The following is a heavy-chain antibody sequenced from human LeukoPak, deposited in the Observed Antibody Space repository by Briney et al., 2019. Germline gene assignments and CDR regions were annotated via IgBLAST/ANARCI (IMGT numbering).Heavy chain of an antibody. Sequence: PGGSLRLSCAASGFTFSSYSMNWVRQAPGKGLEWVSSISSSSSYIYYADSVKGRFTISRDNAKNSLYLQMNSLRAEDTAVYYCARDSLGSGWYGGSPRDYYYGMDVWGQGTTVTVSS. V-gene: IGHV3-21*01. CDR2: ISSSSSYI. CDR1: GFTFSSYS. D-gene: IGHD6-19*01. J-gene: IGHJ6*02. CDR3: ARDSLGSGWYGGSPRDYYYGMDV.